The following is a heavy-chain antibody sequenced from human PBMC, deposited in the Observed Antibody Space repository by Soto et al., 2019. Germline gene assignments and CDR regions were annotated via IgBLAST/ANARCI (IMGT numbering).Heavy chain of an antibody. CDR3: TRRDPEVTRAFDI. CDR1: GCHVRSALDS. V-gene: IGHV4-30-2*01. J-gene: IGHJ3*02. CDR2: IHHSGST. Sequence: PSYTQSLTCALSGCHVRSALDSWSWIRQPPGKGLEWIGYIHHSGSTYYNPSLKSRVTISVDRSKNQFSLKLSSVTAADTAVYSCTRRDPEVTRAFDIWGQATMGTLSS. D-gene: IGHD4-4*01.